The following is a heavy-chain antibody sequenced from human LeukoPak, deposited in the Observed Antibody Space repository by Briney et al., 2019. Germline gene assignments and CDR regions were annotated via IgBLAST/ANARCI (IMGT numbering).Heavy chain of an antibody. J-gene: IGHJ5*02. CDR2: IRTQANIYAT. D-gene: IGHD6-13*01. V-gene: IGHV3-73*01. Sequence: PGGSLRLSCAASGFTSSSYEMNWVRQAPGKGLEWVGLIRTQANIYATAYAASVTGRFTISRDDSKDTSYLQMNSLKTEDTALYFCTTSYSGNSWYDWFGPWGQGTLVTVSS. CDR3: TTSYSGNSWYDWFGP. CDR1: GFTSSSYE.